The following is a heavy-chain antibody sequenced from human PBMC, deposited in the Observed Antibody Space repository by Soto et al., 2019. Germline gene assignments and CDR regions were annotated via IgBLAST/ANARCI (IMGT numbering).Heavy chain of an antibody. J-gene: IGHJ4*02. CDR1: GGTVSSYT. CDR3: ASGIPATARYYFDY. D-gene: IGHD6-13*01. V-gene: IGHV1-69*02. CDR2: IIPILGIA. Sequence: QVQLVQSGAEVKKPGSSVKVSCKASGGTVSSYTISWVRQAPGQGLEWMGRIIPILGIANYAQKFQGRVTITADKSTSTAYMELSSLRSEDTAVYYCASGIPATARYYFDYWGQGTLVTVSS.